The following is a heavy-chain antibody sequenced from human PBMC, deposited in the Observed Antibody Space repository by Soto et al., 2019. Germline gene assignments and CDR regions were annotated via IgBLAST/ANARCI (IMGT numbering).Heavy chain of an antibody. CDR2: INHSGGT. CDR1: GGSFSGYY. V-gene: IGHV4-34*01. J-gene: IGHJ6*02. Sequence: PSETLSLTCAVYGGSFSGYYWSWIRQPPGKGLEWIGEINHSGGTNYNPSLKSRVTISVDTSKNQFSLKLSSVTAADTAVYYCARAKRVRGVISYYYYGMDVWGQGTTVTVSS. D-gene: IGHD3-10*01. CDR3: ARAKRVRGVISYYYYGMDV.